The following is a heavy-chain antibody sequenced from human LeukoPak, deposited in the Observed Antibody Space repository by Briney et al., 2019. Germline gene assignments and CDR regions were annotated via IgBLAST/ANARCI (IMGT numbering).Heavy chain of an antibody. V-gene: IGHV4-59*08. J-gene: IGHJ4*02. Sequence: PSETLSLTCTVSGGSISSHYWNWIRQPPGKGLEWIGDIYDSGSIIYNPSLKSRVTISVDTSKKQFSLKLSSVTAADTAVYYCARGRRAGSGWPFFDSWGQGTLVSVSS. CDR1: GGSISSHY. CDR3: ARGRRAGSGWPFFDS. D-gene: IGHD6-19*01. CDR2: IYDSGSI.